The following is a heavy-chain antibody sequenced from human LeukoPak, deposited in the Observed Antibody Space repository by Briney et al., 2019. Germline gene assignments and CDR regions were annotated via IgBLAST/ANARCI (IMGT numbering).Heavy chain of an antibody. J-gene: IGHJ3*02. CDR3: ARDRLPPLGAFDI. CDR2: IYSGGNT. CDR1: GFTVSSNF. D-gene: IGHD3-16*01. Sequence: GGSLRLSCAASGFTVSSNFMSWVRQATGKELEWVSVIYSGGNTYYADYVKGRFTISRDNSKNTLYLQMNSLRAEDTAVYHCARDRLPPLGAFDIWGQGTMVTVSS. V-gene: IGHV3-66*01.